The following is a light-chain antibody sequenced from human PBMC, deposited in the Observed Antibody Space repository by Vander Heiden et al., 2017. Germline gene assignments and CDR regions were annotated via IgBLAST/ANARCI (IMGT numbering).Light chain of an antibody. J-gene: IGKJ4*01. V-gene: IGKV4-1*01. CDR3: HQYYSSPHT. Sequence: DIVMTQSPDSLAVSLGERATINCKSSQGVLYSSNNKNYLAWYQQKPGQPPKLLIYWASTRESGVPDRFSVSGSGTDFTLTISSLQAEDVAVYYCHQYYSSPHTFGGGTKVEI. CDR2: WAS. CDR1: QGVLYSSNNKNY.